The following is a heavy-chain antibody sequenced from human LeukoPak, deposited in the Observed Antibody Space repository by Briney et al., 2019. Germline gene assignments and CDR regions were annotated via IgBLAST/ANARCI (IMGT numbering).Heavy chain of an antibody. Sequence: GGSLRLSCAASGFTFDDYAMHWVRQAPGKGLEWVSLISWDGGSTYYADSVKGRFTISRDNSKNSLYLQMNSLRAEDTALYYCAKGDFWSGRGDAFDIWGQGIMVTVSS. CDR3: AKGDFWSGRGDAFDI. CDR2: ISWDGGST. J-gene: IGHJ3*02. CDR1: GFTFDDYA. V-gene: IGHV3-43D*04. D-gene: IGHD3-3*01.